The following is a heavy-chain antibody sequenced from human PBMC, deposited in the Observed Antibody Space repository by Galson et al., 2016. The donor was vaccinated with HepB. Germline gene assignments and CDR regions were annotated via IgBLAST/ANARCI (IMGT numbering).Heavy chain of an antibody. CDR2: ISNSGDS. CDR3: ARSFGSGNYLDS. V-gene: IGHV4-59*02. Sequence: LSLTCTVSGGSVSGQYWSWIRQPPGKGLEWIGYISNSGDSKYKPSLQSRVTISIDTFRNQFSLNLLSVTAADTAVYYCARSFGSGNYLDSWGQGALVTVSS. D-gene: IGHD3-10*01. CDR1: GGSVSGQY. J-gene: IGHJ5*01.